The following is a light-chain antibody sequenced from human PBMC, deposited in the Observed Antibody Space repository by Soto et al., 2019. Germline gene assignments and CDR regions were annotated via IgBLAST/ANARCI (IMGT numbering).Light chain of an antibody. CDR1: QPVSANY. CDR3: HQYGNSPFT. J-gene: IGKJ3*01. Sequence: VVLTQSPATLSLSPGERATLSCRANQPVSANYLAWYQQKPGQAPRLLIYGASSRATGIPDRFSGSGSGTDFTLTISRLEPEDFAVFYCHQYGNSPFTFGPGTKVDIK. CDR2: GAS. V-gene: IGKV3-20*01.